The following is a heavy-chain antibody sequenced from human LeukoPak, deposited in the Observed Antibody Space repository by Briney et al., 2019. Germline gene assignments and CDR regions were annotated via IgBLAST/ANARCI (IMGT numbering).Heavy chain of an antibody. Sequence: GGSLRLSCAASGFTFSTYTMNWVRKAPGKGLERVSSISSGSSYISYADSLKGRFNISRDNPKNSLYLQINSLRAEDTAVYYCARDACSSTSCFRDYWGQGTRVTVSS. CDR2: ISSGSSYI. J-gene: IGHJ4*02. D-gene: IGHD2-2*01. CDR3: ARDACSSTSCFRDY. CDR1: GFTFSTYT. V-gene: IGHV3-21*01.